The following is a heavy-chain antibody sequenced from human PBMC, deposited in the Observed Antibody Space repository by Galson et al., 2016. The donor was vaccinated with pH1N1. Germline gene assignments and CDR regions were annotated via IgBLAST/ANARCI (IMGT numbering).Heavy chain of an antibody. CDR3: AREDSSGYGYFDY. V-gene: IGHV3-21*01. CDR2: ISRNSGSI. J-gene: IGHJ4*02. D-gene: IGHD3-22*01. CDR1: GFTFSSYP. Sequence: SLRLSCAASGFTFSSYPMNWVRQAPGKGLEWVASISRNSGSIYYRDTVKGRFTISRDNAKNSLLLQMNTLRAEDTAVYFCAREDSSGYGYFDYWGQGTLVTVSS.